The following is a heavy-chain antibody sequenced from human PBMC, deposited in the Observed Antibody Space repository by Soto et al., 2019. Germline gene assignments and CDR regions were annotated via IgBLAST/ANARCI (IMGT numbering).Heavy chain of an antibody. D-gene: IGHD3-22*01. Sequence: EVQLVESGGGLVKPGGSLRLSCAASGFTFSNAWMNWVRQAPGKGLEWVGRIKSKTDGGTTDYAAPVKGRFTISRDDSKNTLYLQMNSLKTEDTAVYYCITDSYYYDTQGNWFDPWGQGTLVTVSS. CDR2: IKSKTDGGTT. V-gene: IGHV3-15*07. CDR1: GFTFSNAW. CDR3: ITDSYYYDTQGNWFDP. J-gene: IGHJ5*02.